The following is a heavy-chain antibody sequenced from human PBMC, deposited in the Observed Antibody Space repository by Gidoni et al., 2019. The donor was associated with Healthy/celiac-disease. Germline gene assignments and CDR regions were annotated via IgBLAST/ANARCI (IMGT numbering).Heavy chain of an antibody. CDR1: GFTFSDYY. D-gene: IGHD7-27*01. V-gene: IGHV3-11*06. Sequence: QVQLVESGGGLVTPGGSLRLPCAASGFTFSDYYMRWFRQAPGKGLEWVSYISSSSSYTNYADSVKGRFTISRDNAKNSLYLQMNSLRAEDTAVYYCAANWEDNWYFDLWGRGTLVTVSS. CDR3: AANWEDNWYFDL. CDR2: ISSSSSYT. J-gene: IGHJ2*01.